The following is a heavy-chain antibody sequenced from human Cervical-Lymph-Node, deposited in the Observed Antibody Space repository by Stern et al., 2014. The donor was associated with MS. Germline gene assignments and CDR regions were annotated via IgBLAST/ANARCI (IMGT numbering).Heavy chain of an antibody. V-gene: IGHV1-69*06. D-gene: IGHD1-26*01. CDR3: ARDLGVGPTAY. Sequence: QVQLVQSGAEVRKPGSSVKVSCKASGGTFSNSGISWVRQAPGQGLEWMGGIIPLFGTTNYSQKFQGRVTITADKNTGTDFLEMRSLTSDDTAVYYCARDLGVGPTAYWGQGTLVTVSP. J-gene: IGHJ4*02. CDR1: GGTFSNSG. CDR2: IIPLFGTT.